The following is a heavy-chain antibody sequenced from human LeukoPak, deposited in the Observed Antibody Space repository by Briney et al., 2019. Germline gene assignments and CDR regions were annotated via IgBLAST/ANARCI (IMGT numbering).Heavy chain of an antibody. CDR1: GGSISSSSYY. J-gene: IGHJ4*02. V-gene: IGHV4-39*07. CDR2: IYYSGST. CDR3: ARDRGGYDSSGYPPVVWY. D-gene: IGHD3-22*01. Sequence: PSETLSLTCTVSGGSISSSSYYWGWIRQPPGKGLEWIGSIYYSGSTYYNPSLKSRVTISVDTSKNQFSLKLSSVTAADTAVYYCARDRGGYDSSGYPPVVWYWGQGTLVTVSS.